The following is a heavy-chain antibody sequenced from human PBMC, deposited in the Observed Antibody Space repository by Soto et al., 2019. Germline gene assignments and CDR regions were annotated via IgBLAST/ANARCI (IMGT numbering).Heavy chain of an antibody. CDR2: IRNKANSYTT. J-gene: IGHJ4*02. CDR3: ARGHLSRDDY. Sequence: EVQLVESGGGLVQPGGSLRLSCAASGFTFSDHYMDWVRQAPGKGLEWVGRIRNKANSYTTEYAASVRGRFTISRDDSKSSLSLQMNSLKTEDTAVYYCARGHLSRDDYWGQGTLVTVSS. CDR1: GFTFSDHY. D-gene: IGHD2-2*01. V-gene: IGHV3-72*01.